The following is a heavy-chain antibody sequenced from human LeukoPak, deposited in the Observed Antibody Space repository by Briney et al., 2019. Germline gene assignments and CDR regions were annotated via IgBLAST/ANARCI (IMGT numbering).Heavy chain of an antibody. V-gene: IGHV3-48*01. CDR3: AKRGYSYGLA. Sequence: GGSLRLSCAASGFTFSSYSMNWVRQAPGKGLEWVSYISSSSSTIYYADSVKGRFTISRDNSKNTLYLQMNSLRAEDAAVYYCAKRGYSYGLAWGQGTLVTVSS. J-gene: IGHJ5*02. CDR1: GFTFSSYS. CDR2: ISSSSSTI. D-gene: IGHD5-18*01.